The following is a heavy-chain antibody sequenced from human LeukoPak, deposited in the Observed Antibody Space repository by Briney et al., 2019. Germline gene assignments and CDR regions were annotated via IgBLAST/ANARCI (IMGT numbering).Heavy chain of an antibody. Sequence: PSETLSLTCTVSGGSISGYYWSWIRQPAGKGLEWIGRIYTSGSTNYNPSLKSRVTMSVDTSKNQFSLKLSSVTAADTAVYYCAREYSSGWYLGMDYWGQGTLVTVSS. CDR2: IYTSGST. CDR1: GGSISGYY. J-gene: IGHJ4*02. V-gene: IGHV4-4*07. D-gene: IGHD6-19*01. CDR3: AREYSSGWYLGMDY.